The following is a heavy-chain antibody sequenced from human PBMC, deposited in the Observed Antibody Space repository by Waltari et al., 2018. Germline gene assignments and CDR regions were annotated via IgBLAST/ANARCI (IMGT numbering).Heavy chain of an antibody. J-gene: IGHJ4*02. D-gene: IGHD6-13*01. CDR3: ARIPLYSSSWYDPYDY. Sequence: QVQLQQWGAGLLKPSETLSLTCAVYGGSFSGYYCSWIRQPPGKGLEWIGEINHSGSTNYNPSLKSRVTISVDTSKNQFSLKLSSVTAADTAVYYCARIPLYSSSWYDPYDYWGQGTLVTVSS. CDR2: INHSGST. V-gene: IGHV4-34*01. CDR1: GGSFSGYY.